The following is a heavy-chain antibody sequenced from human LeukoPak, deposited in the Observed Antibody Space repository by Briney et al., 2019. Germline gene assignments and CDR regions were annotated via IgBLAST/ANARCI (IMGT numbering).Heavy chain of an antibody. CDR2: IYSGGST. CDR3: AKGLRWELPLDY. J-gene: IGHJ4*02. CDR1: GSTVSSNY. Sequence: GGSLRLSCAASGSTVSSNYMSWVRQAPGKGLEWVSVIYSGGSTYYADSVKGRFTISRDNSKNLLYLQMNGLSAEGTAVYYCAKGLRWELPLDYWGQGTLVTVSS. D-gene: IGHD1-26*01. V-gene: IGHV3-53*01.